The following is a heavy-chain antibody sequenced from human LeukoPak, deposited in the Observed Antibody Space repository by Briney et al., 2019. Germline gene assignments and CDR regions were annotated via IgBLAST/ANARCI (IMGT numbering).Heavy chain of an antibody. Sequence: KPGGSLRLSCAASGFTFSSYSMNWVRQAPGKGLEWVSSISSSSSYIYYADSVKGRFTISRDNAKNSLYLQMNSLRAEDTAVYYCARGTVWRLGSYGLDVWGQGTTVTVSS. CDR3: ARGTVWRLGSYGLDV. J-gene: IGHJ6*02. CDR2: ISSSSSYI. CDR1: GFTFSSYS. V-gene: IGHV3-21*01. D-gene: IGHD3-16*01.